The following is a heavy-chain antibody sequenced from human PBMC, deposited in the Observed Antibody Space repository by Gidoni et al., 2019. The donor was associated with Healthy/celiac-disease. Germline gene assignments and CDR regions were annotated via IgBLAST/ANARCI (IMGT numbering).Heavy chain of an antibody. CDR1: GGSISSSSYY. CDR3: ARRSQLWYIYFDY. D-gene: IGHD5-18*01. J-gene: IGHJ4*02. V-gene: IGHV4-39*01. CDR2: IYYSGST. Sequence: QLQLQESGTGLVKPSETLSLPCTVSGGSISSSSYYWGWIRQPPGKGLEWIGSIYYSGSTYYNPSLKSRVTISVDTSKNQFSLKLSSVTAADTAVYYCARRSQLWYIYFDYWGQGTLVTVSS.